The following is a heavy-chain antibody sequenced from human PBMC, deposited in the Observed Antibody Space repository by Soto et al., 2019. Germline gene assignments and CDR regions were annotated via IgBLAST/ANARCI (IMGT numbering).Heavy chain of an antibody. CDR1: GFTFSSCA. D-gene: IGHD2-8*02. V-gene: IGHV3-30*18. Sequence: QVPLVESGGGVVQPGGSLRLSCAASGFTFSSCAMHWVRQVPGKGLEWLAVVSHDGSLYPYADSVKGRFSISRDNSRKTLYLQMNSLRPEDTAVYYCVKDRSDTWSFDYWGQGTLVTVSS. CDR2: VSHDGSLY. CDR3: VKDRSDTWSFDY. J-gene: IGHJ4*02.